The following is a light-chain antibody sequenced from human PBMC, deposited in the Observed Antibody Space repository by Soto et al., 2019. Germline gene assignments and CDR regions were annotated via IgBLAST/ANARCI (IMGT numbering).Light chain of an antibody. CDR3: AAWDDNLNGPL. Sequence: QLVQTQPPSLSGTPGQRVTISCSGSNSNIGRYSVNWYQHFPGTAPKILIYSDDERPSGVPDRFSGSKSGTSASLAISGLQSEDEAEYYCAAWDDNLNGPLFGGGTQLTVL. CDR1: NSNIGRYS. CDR2: SDD. V-gene: IGLV1-44*01. J-gene: IGLJ7*01.